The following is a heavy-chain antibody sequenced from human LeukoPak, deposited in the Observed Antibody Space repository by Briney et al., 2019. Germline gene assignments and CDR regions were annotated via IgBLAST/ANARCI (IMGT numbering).Heavy chain of an antibody. V-gene: IGHV1-2*02. D-gene: IGHD3-3*01. CDR2: INPNSGGT. J-gene: IGHJ4*02. CDR3: AVGAIFGVVIIPPDY. Sequence: ASVKVSCKASGYTFTGYYMHWVRQAPGQGLEWMGWINPNSGGTNYAQKFQGRVTMTRDTSISTAYMEPSRLRSDDTAVYYCAVGAIFGVVIIPPDYWGQGTLVTVSS. CDR1: GYTFTGYY.